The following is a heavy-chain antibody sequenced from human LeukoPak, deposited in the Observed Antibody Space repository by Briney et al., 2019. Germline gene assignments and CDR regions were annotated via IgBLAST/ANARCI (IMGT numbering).Heavy chain of an antibody. J-gene: IGHJ5*02. D-gene: IGHD4-17*01. V-gene: IGHV4-59*01. CDR2: IYYSGST. CDR3: ATTVTHNWFDP. Sequence: PSETLSLTCTVPGGSISSYYWSWIRQPPGKGLEWIGYIYYSGSTNYNPSLKSRVTISVDTSKNQFSLKLSSVTAADTAVYYCATTVTHNWFDPWGQGTLVTVSS. CDR1: GGSISSYY.